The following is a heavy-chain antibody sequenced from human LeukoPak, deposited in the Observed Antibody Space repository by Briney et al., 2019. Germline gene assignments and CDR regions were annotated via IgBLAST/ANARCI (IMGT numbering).Heavy chain of an antibody. Sequence: GGSLRLSCAASGFTFSDYYMSWIRQAPGKGLEWVSYISSSSSSYTNYPDSVKGRFTISRDNAKNSLYLQMNSLRAKDTAVYYCARVVSGSYSVDYWGQGTLVTVSS. J-gene: IGHJ4*02. V-gene: IGHV3-11*05. CDR1: GFTFSDYY. CDR2: ISSSSSSYT. CDR3: ARVVSGSYSVDY. D-gene: IGHD1-26*01.